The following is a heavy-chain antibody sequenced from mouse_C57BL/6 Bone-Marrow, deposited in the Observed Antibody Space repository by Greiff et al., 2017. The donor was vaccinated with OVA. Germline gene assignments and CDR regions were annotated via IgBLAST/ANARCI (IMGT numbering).Heavy chain of an antibody. CDR1: GYTFTTYP. Sequence: VKLMESGAELVKPGASVKMSCKASGYTFTTYPIEWMKQNHGKSLEWIGNFHPYNDDTKYNEKFKGKATLTVEKSSSTVYLELSRLTSDDSAVYYCARMVYYGNYAWFAYWGQGTLVTVSA. CDR3: ARMVYYGNYAWFAY. CDR2: FHPYNDDT. V-gene: IGHV1-47*01. D-gene: IGHD2-1*01. J-gene: IGHJ3*01.